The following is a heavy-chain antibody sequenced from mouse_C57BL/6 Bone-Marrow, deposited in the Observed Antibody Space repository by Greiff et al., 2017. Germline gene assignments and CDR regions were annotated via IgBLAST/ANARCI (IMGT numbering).Heavy chain of an antibody. J-gene: IGHJ1*03. Sequence: VQLQESGAELARPGASVKLSCKASGYTFTSYGISWVKQRTGQGLEWIGEIYPRSGNTYYNEKFKGKATLTADTSSSTAYMELRSLTSEYSALYFCARSVFITSVVAHWYFDVWGTGTTVTVSS. CDR2: IYPRSGNT. D-gene: IGHD1-1*01. CDR3: ARSVFITSVVAHWYFDV. V-gene: IGHV1-81*01. CDR1: GYTFTSYG.